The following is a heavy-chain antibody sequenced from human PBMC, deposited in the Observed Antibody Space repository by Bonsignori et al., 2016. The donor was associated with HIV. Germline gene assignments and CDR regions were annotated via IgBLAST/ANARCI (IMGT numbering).Heavy chain of an antibody. Sequence: EVQLVESGGGFLRPGGSLRLSCSASGFTFITSALNWVRQAPGKGLEWVSTISFSGDNTFYADSVKGRFTISRDNSKNTLYLQMNSLRAGDTAVYYCAKSYSNAWTDFHYWGPGTLVTVSS. V-gene: IGHV3-23*04. J-gene: IGHJ4*02. D-gene: IGHD6-19*01. CDR1: GFTFITSA. CDR2: ISFSGDNT. CDR3: AKSYSNAWTDFHY.